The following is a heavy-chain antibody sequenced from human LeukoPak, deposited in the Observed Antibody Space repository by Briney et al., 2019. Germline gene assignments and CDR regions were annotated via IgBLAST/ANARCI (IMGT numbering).Heavy chain of an antibody. V-gene: IGHV3-30*04. CDR1: GFTFSSYA. Sequence: GGSLRLSCAASGFTFSSYAMHWVRQAPGKGLEWVAVISHDGSNKYYADSVKGRFTISRDNSKNTLYLQMNSLRAEDTAVYYCARDGTYGSGSYFFDYWGQGTLVTVSS. D-gene: IGHD3-10*01. J-gene: IGHJ4*02. CDR2: ISHDGSNK. CDR3: ARDGTYGSGSYFFDY.